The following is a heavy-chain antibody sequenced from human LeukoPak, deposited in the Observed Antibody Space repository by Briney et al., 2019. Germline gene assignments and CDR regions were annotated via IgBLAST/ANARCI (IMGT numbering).Heavy chain of an antibody. J-gene: IGHJ4*02. V-gene: IGHV3-48*04. CDR1: GFTFSSYA. Sequence: RGGSLRLSCAASGFTFSSYAMSWVRQAPGKGLEWVSYISSSGSTIYYADSVKGRFTISRDNAKNSLYLQMNSLRAEDTAVYYCARDLGFGELSYGYWGQGTLVTVSS. D-gene: IGHD3-10*01. CDR2: ISSSGSTI. CDR3: ARDLGFGELSYGY.